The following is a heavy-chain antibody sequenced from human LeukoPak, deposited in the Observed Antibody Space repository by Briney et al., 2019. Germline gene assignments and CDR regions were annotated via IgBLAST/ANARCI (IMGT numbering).Heavy chain of an antibody. D-gene: IGHD3-10*01. CDR1: GFTFSSYE. V-gene: IGHV3-48*03. CDR2: ISASGRTI. CDR3: ARGGSATYWCDY. Sequence: GGALRLSCAVSGFTFSSYEMNWVRQAPGKGLEWVSYISASGRTIYYADSVKGRFTISRDNAKNSLYLQMSSLRAEDTAVYYCARGGSATYWCDYWGQGTLVTVSS. J-gene: IGHJ4*02.